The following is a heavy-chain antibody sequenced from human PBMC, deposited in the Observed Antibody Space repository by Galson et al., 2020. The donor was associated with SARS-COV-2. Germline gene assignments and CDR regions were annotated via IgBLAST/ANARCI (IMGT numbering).Heavy chain of an antibody. Sequence: GESLKNSCAASGFTFSDSYMRWTRQDPGQGLEWVSHLSSSGSTTYYQDPAKRRFTITTDNPTNSLYLQMNSLRAEEPAVYYCARDIVAPGSFEYFHHWGQGTLVTVSS. D-gene: IGHD2-2*01. CDR2: LSSSGSTT. CDR1: GFTFSDSY. J-gene: IGHJ1*01. V-gene: IGHV3-11*01. CDR3: ARDIVAPGSFEYFHH.